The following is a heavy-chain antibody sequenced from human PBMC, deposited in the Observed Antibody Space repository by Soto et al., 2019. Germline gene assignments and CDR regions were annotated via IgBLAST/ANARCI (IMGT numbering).Heavy chain of an antibody. CDR2: TKPDETET. J-gene: IGHJ4*02. D-gene: IGHD4-4*01. CDR3: ATIGDVTFHY. V-gene: IGHV3-7*02. Sequence: WRPGIRKAPGKGLEWVGNTKPDETETYYADSVEGRFTISRDNAKSPLYLQMDSLRVEDTAVYYCATIGDVTFHYWGQGTPVTVSS. CDR1: W.